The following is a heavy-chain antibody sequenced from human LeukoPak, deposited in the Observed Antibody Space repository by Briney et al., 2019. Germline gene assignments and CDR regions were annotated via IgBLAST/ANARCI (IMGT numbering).Heavy chain of an antibody. V-gene: IGHV4-59*01. D-gene: IGHD5-18*01. Sequence: SETLSLTCTVSGGSISSYYWSWIRQPPGKGREWTGYIYYSGSTNYNPSLKRRGTISVDPFKNQFCLRMSSVSAADTAVYYCARTVVVPAMVIVDYFAYWGQGTLVTVSS. CDR1: GGSISSYY. J-gene: IGHJ4*02. CDR2: IYYSGST. CDR3: ARTVVVPAMVIVDYFAY.